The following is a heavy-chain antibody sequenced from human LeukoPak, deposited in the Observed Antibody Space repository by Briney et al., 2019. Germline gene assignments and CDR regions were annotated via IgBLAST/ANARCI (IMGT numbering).Heavy chain of an antibody. J-gene: IGHJ3*02. Sequence: ASVKVSCKASGYTFTGYYMHWVRQAPGQGLEWMGRINPNSGGTNYAQKFQGRVTMTRDTSISTAYMELSRLRSDDTAVYYCARERIGHYDSSGYAFDIWGQGTMVTVSS. CDR3: ARERIGHYDSSGYAFDI. V-gene: IGHV1-2*06. CDR1: GYTFTGYY. D-gene: IGHD3-22*01. CDR2: INPNSGGT.